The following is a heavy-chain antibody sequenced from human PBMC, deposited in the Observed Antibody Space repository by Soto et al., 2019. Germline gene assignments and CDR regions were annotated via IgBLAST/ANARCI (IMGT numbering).Heavy chain of an antibody. CDR2: IYYSGST. V-gene: IGHV4-59*08. CDR3: ARRTSGYDASYFDY. J-gene: IGHJ4*02. Sequence: SETLSLTCTVSGGSISSYYWSWIRQPLGKGLEWIGYIYYSGSTNYNPSLKSRVTISVDTSKNQFSLKLSSVTAADTAVYYCARRTSGYDASYFDYWGQGTLVTVSS. CDR1: GGSISSYY. D-gene: IGHD5-12*01.